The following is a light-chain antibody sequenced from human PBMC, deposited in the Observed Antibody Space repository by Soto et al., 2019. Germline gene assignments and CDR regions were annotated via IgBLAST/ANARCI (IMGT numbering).Light chain of an antibody. CDR3: QQVNNYSWT. CDR2: KAS. V-gene: IGKV1-5*03. Sequence: DIQMTQSPSTLSASVGDRVTITCRASQSISNWLAWYQQKPGKAPKLLIHKASTLESGVPSRFSGSGSGTEFILTISSLQPYDFATYYCQQVNNYSWTFGQGTKVEIK. J-gene: IGKJ1*01. CDR1: QSISNW.